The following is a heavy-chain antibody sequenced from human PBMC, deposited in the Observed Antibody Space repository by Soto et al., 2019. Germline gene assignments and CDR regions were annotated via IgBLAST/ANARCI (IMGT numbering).Heavy chain of an antibody. V-gene: IGHV3-15*07. J-gene: IGHJ4*02. CDR1: GFTFSNAW. D-gene: IGHD6-13*01. CDR2: ISTKTNGGTT. Sequence: EVQLVESGGGLVKPGGSLRLSCAASGFTFSNAWMNWVRQAPGKGLEWVGRISTKTNGGTTDYAAPVKGRFTISRDDSKNTLYLQMNGLETEDTAVYFCTTKQYTSSIAYWGQGTLVTVSS. CDR3: TTKQYTSSIAY.